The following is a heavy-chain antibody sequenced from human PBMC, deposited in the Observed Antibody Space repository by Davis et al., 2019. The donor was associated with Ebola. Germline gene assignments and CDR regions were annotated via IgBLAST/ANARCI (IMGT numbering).Heavy chain of an antibody. Sequence: MPGGSLRLSCTVSGGSISSSSYYWGWIRQPPGKGLEWIGSIYYSGITYCKPSLKSRVTISVDTSKNQFSLKLSSVTAADTAVYYCASASYFRGSSGYLTYWGQGALVTVSS. CDR1: GGSISSSSYY. V-gene: IGHV4-39*01. CDR2: IYYSGIT. J-gene: IGHJ4*02. CDR3: ASASYFRGSSGYLTY. D-gene: IGHD3-22*01.